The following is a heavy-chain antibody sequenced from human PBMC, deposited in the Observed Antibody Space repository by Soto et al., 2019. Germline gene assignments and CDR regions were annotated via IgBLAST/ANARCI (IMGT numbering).Heavy chain of an antibody. CDR2: ISYDGSNK. D-gene: IGHD6-13*01. Sequence: VQLLESGGGVVQPGGSLRLSCVASGFTFSSYAMHWVRQAPGKGLEWVAVISYDGSNKYYADSVKGRFTISRDNSKNTLYLQMNSLRAEDTAVYYCARDEYSSSWYQGYYYGMDVWGQGTTVTVSS. J-gene: IGHJ6*02. CDR1: GFTFSSYA. V-gene: IGHV3-30-3*01. CDR3: ARDEYSSSWYQGYYYGMDV.